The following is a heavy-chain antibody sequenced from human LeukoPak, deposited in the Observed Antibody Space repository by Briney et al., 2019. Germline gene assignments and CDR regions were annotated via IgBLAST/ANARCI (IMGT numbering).Heavy chain of an antibody. J-gene: IGHJ6*03. CDR3: ARDNVLLTLGYYYMDV. CDR2: ISAYNGNT. CDR1: GGTFSSYA. D-gene: IGHD3-10*01. V-gene: IGHV1-18*01. Sequence: GASVKVSCKASGGTFSSYAISWVRQAPGQGLEWMGWISAYNGNTNYAQKLQGRVTMTTDTSTSTAYMELRSLRSDDTAVYYCARDNVLLTLGYYYMDVWGKGTTVTVS.